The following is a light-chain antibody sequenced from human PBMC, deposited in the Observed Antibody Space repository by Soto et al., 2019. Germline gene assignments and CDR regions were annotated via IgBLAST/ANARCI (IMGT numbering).Light chain of an antibody. Sequence: EIVLTQSPATLSLSPGERATLSCRASQSVSSLLAWYQQKPGQAPRLLIYDASSRATGIPTRFSGSGSGTDFTLTISSPEPEDFAVYYCQQRSNWPLTFGGGTKVEIK. J-gene: IGKJ4*01. CDR3: QQRSNWPLT. CDR2: DAS. V-gene: IGKV3-11*01. CDR1: QSVSSL.